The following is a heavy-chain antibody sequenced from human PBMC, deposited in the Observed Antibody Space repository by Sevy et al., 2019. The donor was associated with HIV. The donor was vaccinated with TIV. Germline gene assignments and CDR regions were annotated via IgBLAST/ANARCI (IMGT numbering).Heavy chain of an antibody. V-gene: IGHV4-59*01. CDR1: GISISNYY. CDR3: ARGGPNQQQLDYFDS. D-gene: IGHD6-13*01. CDR2: IYYTGSS. J-gene: IGHJ4*02. Sequence: SETLSLTCTVSGISISNYYWTWIRQPPGKGLEWIGYIYYTGSSDSNPSLKSRATTSVDTSKNQFSLKLSSVTAADTAIYYCARGGPNQQQLDYFDSWGQGILVTVSS.